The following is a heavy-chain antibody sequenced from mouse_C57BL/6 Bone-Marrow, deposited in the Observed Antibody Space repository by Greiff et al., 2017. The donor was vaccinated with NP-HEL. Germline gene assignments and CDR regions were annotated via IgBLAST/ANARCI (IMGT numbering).Heavy chain of an antibody. D-gene: IGHD1-1*01. CDR2: IDPENGDT. Sequence: VQLQQSGAELVRPGASVKLSCTASGFNIKDDYMHWVKQRPEQGLEWIGWIDPENGDTEYASKFQGKATITADTSSNTAYLQLSSLTSEDTAVYYCAATTVVAKGDYYAMDYWGRGNSVTVSS. CDR3: AATTVVAKGDYYAMDY. J-gene: IGHJ4*01. V-gene: IGHV14-4*01. CDR1: GFNIKDDY.